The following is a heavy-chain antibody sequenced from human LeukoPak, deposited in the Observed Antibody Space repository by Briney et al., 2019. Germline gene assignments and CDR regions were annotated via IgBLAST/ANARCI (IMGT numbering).Heavy chain of an antibody. CDR3: ARDLFDFCSSTSCYTQGLDY. V-gene: IGHV3-30-3*01. D-gene: IGHD2-2*02. Sequence: GRSLRLSCAASGFTFSSYAMHWVRQAPGKGLEWVAVISYDGSNKYYADSVKGRFTISRDNSKNTLYLQMNSLRAEDTAVYYCARDLFDFCSSTSCYTQGLDYWGQGTLVTVSS. CDR2: ISYDGSNK. J-gene: IGHJ4*02. CDR1: GFTFSSYA.